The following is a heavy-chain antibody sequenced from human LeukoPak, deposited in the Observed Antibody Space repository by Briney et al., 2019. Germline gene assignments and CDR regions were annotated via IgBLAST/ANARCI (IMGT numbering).Heavy chain of an antibody. V-gene: IGHV1-69*04. CDR3: ARCALVRLKDGWYFDL. CDR1: GGTFSSYA. D-gene: IGHD3-3*02. CDR2: IIPIFGIE. J-gene: IGHJ2*01. Sequence: GASVKVSCKASGGTFSSYAISWVRQAPGQGLEWMGRIIPIFGIENYAQKFQGRVTISADKSMSTAYMELSSLRSEDTAVYFCARCALVRLKDGWYFDLWGRGTLVTVSS.